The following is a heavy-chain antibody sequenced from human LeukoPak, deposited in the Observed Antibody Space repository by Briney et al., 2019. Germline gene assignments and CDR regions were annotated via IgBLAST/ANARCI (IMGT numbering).Heavy chain of an antibody. Sequence: AETLSLTCTVSGGSISIYYWNWIRQPAGKGLEWIGRIYASGITNYNPSLKSRVTMSVDTSKNQFSLNLSSVIAADTAIYYCARETSGTYYNPLGYMDVWGKGTTVTVSS. V-gene: IGHV4-4*07. CDR1: GGSISIYY. J-gene: IGHJ6*03. D-gene: IGHD3-10*01. CDR2: IYASGIT. CDR3: ARETSGTYYNPLGYMDV.